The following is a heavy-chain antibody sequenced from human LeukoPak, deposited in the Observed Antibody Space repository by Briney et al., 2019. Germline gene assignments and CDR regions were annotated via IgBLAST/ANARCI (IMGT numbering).Heavy chain of an antibody. CDR1: GFTFSSYG. CDR2: IWYEGSNK. CDR3: AKNGVFRYNWNYIDY. D-gene: IGHD1-7*01. Sequence: GRSLRLSCAASGFTFSSYGMRWGRQAPGKGMEWGAVIWYEGSNKYYAQSVKGRFTISRDNSNNTLYLQMTSLRAEDTAVYYCAKNGVFRYNWNYIDYWGQGTLVTVSS. V-gene: IGHV3-33*06. J-gene: IGHJ4*02.